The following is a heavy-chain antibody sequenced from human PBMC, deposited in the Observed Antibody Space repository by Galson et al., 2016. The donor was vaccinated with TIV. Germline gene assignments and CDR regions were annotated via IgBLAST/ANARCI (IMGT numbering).Heavy chain of an antibody. J-gene: IGHJ4*02. CDR2: ISYDGGNK. CDR3: ARENDDGGYLSDY. Sequence: SLRLSCAASGFTFSNYAMYWVRQAPGKGLEWVAVISYDGGNKYYADSVKGRFTISRDNSKNTLYLQMNTLRVEDTAVYYCARENDDGGYLSDYWGQGTLVTVAS. CDR1: GFTFSNYA. V-gene: IGHV3-30*04. D-gene: IGHD4-17*01.